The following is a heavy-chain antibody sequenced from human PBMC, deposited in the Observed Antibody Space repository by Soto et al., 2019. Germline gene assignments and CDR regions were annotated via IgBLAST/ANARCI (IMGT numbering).Heavy chain of an antibody. CDR1: GFSLSTSGVG. V-gene: IGHV2-5*02. CDR2: IYWDDDK. Sequence: QITLKESGPTLVKPTQTLTLTCTFSGFSLSTSGVGVGWIRQPPGKALEWLALIYWDDDKRYSPSLKSRLTITKDTSKNQVVLTMTNMDSVDTATYYCAHDSYYYGSGSYTGWGQGTLVTVSS. D-gene: IGHD3-10*01. J-gene: IGHJ4*02. CDR3: AHDSYYYGSGSYTG.